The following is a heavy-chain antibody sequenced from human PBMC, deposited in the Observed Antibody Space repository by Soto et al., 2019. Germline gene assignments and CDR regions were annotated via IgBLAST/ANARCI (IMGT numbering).Heavy chain of an antibody. D-gene: IGHD1-1*01. V-gene: IGHV3-21*04. CDR1: GFTFTRYS. CDR2: ISSTTNYI. Sequence: GGSLRLSCAASGFTFTRYSMNWVRQAPGKGLEWVSSISSTTNYIYYGDSMKGRFTISRDNAKNSLYLEMNSLRAEDTAVYYCARVQNDPIRGRYYYYGMDVWGQGTTVTVSS. CDR3: ARVQNDPIRGRYYYYGMDV. J-gene: IGHJ6*02.